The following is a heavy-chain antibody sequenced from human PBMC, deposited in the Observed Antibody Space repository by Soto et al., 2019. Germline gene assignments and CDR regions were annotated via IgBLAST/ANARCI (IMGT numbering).Heavy chain of an antibody. Sequence: PGESLKISCKGSGYSFTSYWIGWVRQMPGKGLEWMGIIYPGDSDTRYSPSFQGQVTISADKSISTAYLQWSGLKASDTAMYYCARGAIAVAGTVYYYGMDVWGQGTTVTVSS. CDR2: IYPGDSDT. CDR3: ARGAIAVAGTVYYYGMDV. V-gene: IGHV5-51*01. J-gene: IGHJ6*02. D-gene: IGHD6-19*01. CDR1: GYSFTSYW.